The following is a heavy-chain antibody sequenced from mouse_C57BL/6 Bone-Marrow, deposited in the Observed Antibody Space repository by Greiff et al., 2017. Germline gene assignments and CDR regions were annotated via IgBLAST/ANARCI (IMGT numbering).Heavy chain of an antibody. CDR3: ARIRTTVVATRYAMDY. J-gene: IGHJ4*01. CDR1: GYSFTGYY. CDR2: INPSTGGT. V-gene: IGHV1-42*01. Sequence: VHVKQSGPELVKPGASVKISCKASGYSFTGYYMNWVKQSPEKSLEWIGEINPSTGGTTYNQKFKAKATLTVDKSSSTAYMQLKSLTSEDSAVYYCARIRTTVVATRYAMDYWGQGTSVTVSS. D-gene: IGHD1-1*01.